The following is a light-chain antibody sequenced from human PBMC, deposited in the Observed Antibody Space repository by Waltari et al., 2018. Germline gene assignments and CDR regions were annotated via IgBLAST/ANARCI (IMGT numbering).Light chain of an antibody. J-gene: IGKJ4*01. CDR1: QSVSSSY. V-gene: IGKV3-20*01. CDR2: GTS. Sequence: EIVLTQSPGTLSLSPGERATLSCRASQSVSSSYLGWYQQKPGQAPRLLIYGTSSRATGIPDRVSGSRSGTDFTLTISRLEPEDFAVYFCQQYGNTLTFGGGTKVEIK. CDR3: QQYGNTLT.